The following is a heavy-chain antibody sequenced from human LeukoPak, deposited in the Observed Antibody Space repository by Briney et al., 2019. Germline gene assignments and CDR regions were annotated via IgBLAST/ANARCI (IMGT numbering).Heavy chain of an antibody. CDR1: GGSISSSSYY. V-gene: IGHV4-39*07. D-gene: IGHD3-10*01. Sequence: PSETLSLTCTVSGGSISSSSYYWGWIRQPPGTGLEWIGSIYYSGSTYYNPSLKSRVTISVDTSKNQFSLKLSSVTAADTAVYYCASPMVQGRLEWYNFDYWGQGTLVTVSS. J-gene: IGHJ4*02. CDR2: IYYSGST. CDR3: ASPMVQGRLEWYNFDY.